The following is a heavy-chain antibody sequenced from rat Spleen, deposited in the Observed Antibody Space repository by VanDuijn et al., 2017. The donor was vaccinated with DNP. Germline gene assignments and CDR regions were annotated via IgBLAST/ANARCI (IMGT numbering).Heavy chain of an antibody. V-gene: IGHV5-31*01. CDR1: GFIFSNYW. CDR2: ITNTGDGS. D-gene: IGHD1-4*01. J-gene: IGHJ2*01. CDR3: AGRPPPTRGPFDY. Sequence: EVQLVESGGGPVQPGRSLKLSCVASGFIFSNYWMTWIRQAPGKGLEWVASITNTGDGSYYSDSWKGRFSISRDNTKSTLYLQVNSLRSEDTATYYWAGRPPPTRGPFDYWGQGVTVTVSS.